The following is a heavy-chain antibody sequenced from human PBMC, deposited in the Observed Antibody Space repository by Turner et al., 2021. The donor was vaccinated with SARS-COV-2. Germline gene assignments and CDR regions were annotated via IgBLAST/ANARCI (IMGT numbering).Heavy chain of an antibody. CDR2: IYYSGST. V-gene: IGHV4-39*01. CDR3: ARLVDTLDYHYGMDV. Sequence: QLQLQESGPGLVKPSETLSLTCTVSGGSISSSSYYWGWIRQPPGKGLEWIGSIYYSGSTYYNPSLKSRVTISVDTSKNQFSLKLSSVTAADTAVYYCARLVDTLDYHYGMDVWGQGTTVTVSS. CDR1: GGSISSSSYY. D-gene: IGHD5-18*01. J-gene: IGHJ6*02.